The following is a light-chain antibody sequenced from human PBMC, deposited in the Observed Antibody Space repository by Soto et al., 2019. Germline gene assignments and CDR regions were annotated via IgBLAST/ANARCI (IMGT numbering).Light chain of an antibody. CDR1: QSVDGW. Sequence: DIQMTQSPSTLSASVGDRVTITCRASQSVDGWLAWYQEKPGKAPKLLIYKASSLESGVPSRFSGSESGTEFTLTISGLQADDFATYYCQQYYTYRTFGQGTKVEI. V-gene: IGKV1-5*03. CDR2: KAS. CDR3: QQYYTYRT. J-gene: IGKJ1*01.